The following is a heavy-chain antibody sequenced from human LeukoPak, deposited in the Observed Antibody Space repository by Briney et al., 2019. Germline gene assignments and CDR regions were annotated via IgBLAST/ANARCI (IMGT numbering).Heavy chain of an antibody. CDR3: AKNIDVFDY. Sequence: GGSLRLSCAASGFTFSSYAMSWVRQAPGKGLEWVSDITGSGGVTSYADPVKGRFTISRDNSKNTLYLQMNSLRAEDTAVYYCAKNIDVFDYWGQGTLVTVSS. CDR1: GFTFSSYA. J-gene: IGHJ4*02. V-gene: IGHV3-23*01. CDR2: ITGSGGVT. D-gene: IGHD2/OR15-2a*01.